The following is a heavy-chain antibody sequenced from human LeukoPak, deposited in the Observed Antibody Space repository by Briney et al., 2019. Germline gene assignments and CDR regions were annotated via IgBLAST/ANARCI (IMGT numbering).Heavy chain of an antibody. J-gene: IGHJ4*02. CDR1: GGSISSYY. V-gene: IGHV4-39*07. D-gene: IGHD6-19*01. CDR2: IYYSGST. Sequence: SETLSLTCTVSGGSISSYYWGWIRQPPGKGLEWIGSIYYSGSTYYNPSLKSRVTISVDTSKNQFSLKLSSVTAADTAVYYCATQCLYSSGWYSSVYFDYWGQGTLVTVSS. CDR3: ATQCLYSSGWYSSVYFDY.